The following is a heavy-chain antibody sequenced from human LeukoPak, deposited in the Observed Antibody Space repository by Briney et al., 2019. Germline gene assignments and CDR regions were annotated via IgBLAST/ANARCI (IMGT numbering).Heavy chain of an antibody. CDR2: IYYSGST. Sequence: SETLSLTCTVSGGSISSSSYYWGWIRQPPGKGLEWIGSIYYSGSTYYNPSLKSRVTISVDKSKNQFSLKLSSVTAADTAVYYCARVLGIRPYWYFDLWGRGTLVTVSS. D-gene: IGHD7-27*01. CDR3: ARVLGIRPYWYFDL. J-gene: IGHJ2*01. V-gene: IGHV4-39*07. CDR1: GGSISSSSYY.